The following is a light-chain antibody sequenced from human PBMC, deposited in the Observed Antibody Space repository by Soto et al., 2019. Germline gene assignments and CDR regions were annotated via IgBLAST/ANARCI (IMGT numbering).Light chain of an antibody. V-gene: IGKV1-5*01. CDR2: DAS. CDR3: QQYDSYART. CDR1: QSISSW. Sequence: DIPMTQSPSPLSASVGDRVTITCRASQSISSWLAWYQHKPGKAPNLLIYDASSLQGGVPSRFSGSGSGTEFTLTISSLQPEDFATYYCQQYDSYARTFGQGTKVEIK. J-gene: IGKJ1*01.